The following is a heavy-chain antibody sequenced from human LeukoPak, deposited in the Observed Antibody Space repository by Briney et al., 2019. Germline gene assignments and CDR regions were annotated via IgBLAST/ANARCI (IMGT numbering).Heavy chain of an antibody. Sequence: PGGSLRLSCAASGFTFSSYAMRWVRQAPGKGLEWVAVISYDGSNKYYADSVKGRFTISRDNSKNTLYLQMNSLRAEDTAVYYCARSLLPKNFDYWGQGTLVTVSS. J-gene: IGHJ4*02. V-gene: IGHV3-30-3*01. CDR3: ARSLLPKNFDY. CDR2: ISYDGSNK. CDR1: GFTFSSYA.